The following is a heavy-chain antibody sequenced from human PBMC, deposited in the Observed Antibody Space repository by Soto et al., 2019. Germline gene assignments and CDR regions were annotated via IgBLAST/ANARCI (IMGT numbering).Heavy chain of an antibody. V-gene: IGHV3-23*01. CDR2: STGAGGGT. CDR1: GFPFSSYA. D-gene: IGHD4-17*01. Sequence: PRLSCAASGFPFSSYAISWVRQAPGRGLEWVAASTGAGGGTYNLEAVKGRFTVSRDNSKKTVYLQLDGLRAEDTAVYYCAKGHGDYQGDYKYYGLDVCAQGTTVTFSS. CDR3: AKGHGDYQGDYKYYGLDV. J-gene: IGHJ6*02.